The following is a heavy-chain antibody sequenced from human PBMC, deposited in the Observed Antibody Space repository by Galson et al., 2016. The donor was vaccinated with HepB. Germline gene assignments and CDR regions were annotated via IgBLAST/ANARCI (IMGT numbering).Heavy chain of an antibody. J-gene: IGHJ3*02. CDR3: ASHLGGSSLDPCDI. D-gene: IGHD3-16*01. CDR1: GFTFTHYW. Sequence: SLRLSCAASGFTFTHYWMTWVRQAPGKGLEWVSSISGSGGSTYYADSVKGRFTISRDNSKNTLFLNMISLRAEDTASYYCASHLGGSSLDPCDIWGRGTMVTVAS. CDR2: ISGSGGST. V-gene: IGHV3-23*01.